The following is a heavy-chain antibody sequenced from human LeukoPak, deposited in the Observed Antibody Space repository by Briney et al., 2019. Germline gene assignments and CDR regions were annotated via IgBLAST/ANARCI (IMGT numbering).Heavy chain of an antibody. J-gene: IGHJ4*02. CDR1: GYTFTIYG. CDR3: ARSPSVRGVIVPLLDY. D-gene: IGHD3-10*01. V-gene: IGHV1-18*01. CDR2: ISAYNGNT. Sequence: ASVKVSCKASGYTFTIYGISWVRQAPGQGLEWMGWISAYNGNTNYAQKLQGRVTMTTDTSTSTAYMELRSLRSDDTAVYYCARSPSVRGVIVPLLDYWGQGTLVTVSS.